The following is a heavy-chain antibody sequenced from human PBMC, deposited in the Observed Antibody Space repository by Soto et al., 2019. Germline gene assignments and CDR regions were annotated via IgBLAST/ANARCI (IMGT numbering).Heavy chain of an antibody. Sequence: QVQLQQWGAGLLKPSETLSLTCAVYGGSFSGYYWSGIRQPPGKGLEWIGEINPRVSTNNTPSLESRVTMSGDKPTNLFSLKLTSVTAADTAVDYCARGRDGGAANWCQGTLVTVSS. CDR2: INPRVST. J-gene: IGHJ4*02. V-gene: IGHV4-34*01. CDR3: ARGRDGGAAN. D-gene: IGHD2-15*01. CDR1: GGSFSGYY.